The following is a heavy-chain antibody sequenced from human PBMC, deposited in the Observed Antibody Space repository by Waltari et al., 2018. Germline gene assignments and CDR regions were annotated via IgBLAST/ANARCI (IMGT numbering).Heavy chain of an antibody. CDR2: IYYSGST. D-gene: IGHD3-3*01. Sequence: QLQLQESGPGLVKPSETLSLTCTVSGGSISSSSYYWGWIRQPPGKGLVWIGSIYYSGSTSYTPPLKSRVTLSVDTSKSQFSLKLSSVTAADTAVYYCARHDLNYYFWSGFSRSPFDYWGQGTLVTVSS. CDR3: ARHDLNYYFWSGFSRSPFDY. CDR1: GGSISSSSYY. J-gene: IGHJ4*02. V-gene: IGHV4-39*01.